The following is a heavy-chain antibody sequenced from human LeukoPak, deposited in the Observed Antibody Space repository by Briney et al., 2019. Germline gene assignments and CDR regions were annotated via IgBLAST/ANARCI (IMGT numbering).Heavy chain of an antibody. J-gene: IGHJ4*02. V-gene: IGHV4-61*02. CDR2: IYTSGST. Sequence: SETLSLTCTVSGGSISSGSYYWSWIRQPAGKGLEWIGRIYTSGSTNYNPSLKSRVTISVDTSKNQFSLKLSSVTAADTAVYYCARDAYYYDSSGSFDYWGQGTLVTVSS. CDR3: ARDAYYYDSSGSFDY. D-gene: IGHD3-22*01. CDR1: GGSISSGSYY.